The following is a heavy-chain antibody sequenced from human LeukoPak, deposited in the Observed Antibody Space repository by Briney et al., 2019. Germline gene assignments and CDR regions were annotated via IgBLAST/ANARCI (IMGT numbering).Heavy chain of an antibody. Sequence: ASVKVSCKVSGYTLTELSMHWVRQAPGKGLEWMGGFDPEDGETIYAQKFQGRVTITADESTSTAYMELSSLRSEDTAVYYCARGGYSSGWYDYWGQGTLVTVSS. CDR3: ARGGYSSGWYDY. CDR1: GYTLTELS. V-gene: IGHV1-24*01. J-gene: IGHJ4*02. CDR2: FDPEDGET. D-gene: IGHD6-19*01.